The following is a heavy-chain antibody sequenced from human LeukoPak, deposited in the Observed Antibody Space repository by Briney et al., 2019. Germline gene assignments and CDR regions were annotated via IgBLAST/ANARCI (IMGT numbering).Heavy chain of an antibody. CDR1: GGSISSSSYY. D-gene: IGHD6-19*01. Sequence: SETLSFTCTVSGGSISSSSYYWGWIRQPPGKGLGWIGYIYYSGSTNYNPSLKSRVTISVDTSKNQFSLKLSSVTAADTAVYYCARVPSGCYPDDAFDIWGQGTMVTVSS. CDR2: IYYSGST. CDR3: ARVPSGCYPDDAFDI. V-gene: IGHV4-61*05. J-gene: IGHJ3*02.